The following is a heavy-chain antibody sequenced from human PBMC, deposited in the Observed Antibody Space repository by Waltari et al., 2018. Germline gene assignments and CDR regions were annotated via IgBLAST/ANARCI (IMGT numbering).Heavy chain of an antibody. J-gene: IGHJ4*02. CDR1: GFTFSSYS. Sequence: EVQLVESGGGLVKPGGSLRLSCAASGFTFSSYSLNWVSHAPGKGLEWVSSISSSTSYIYYADSVKGRFTISRDNAKNSLYLQMNSLRAYVTAVYYCASYGGGDYFDYWGQGTLVTVSS. CDR3: ASYGGGDYFDY. D-gene: IGHD3-16*01. V-gene: IGHV3-21*01. CDR2: ISSSTSYI.